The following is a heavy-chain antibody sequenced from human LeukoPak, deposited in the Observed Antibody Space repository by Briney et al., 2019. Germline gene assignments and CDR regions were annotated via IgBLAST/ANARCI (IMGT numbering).Heavy chain of an antibody. J-gene: IGHJ1*01. V-gene: IGHV3-11*01. CDR2: ISSSGSTI. D-gene: IGHD1-1*01. CDR3: ARDPPLITTTGSRYFQH. CDR1: GFTFSDYY. Sequence: GGSLRLSCAASGFTFSDYYMSWIRQAPGKGLEWVSYISSSGSTIYYADSVKGRFTISRDNAENSLYLQMNSLRAEDTAVYYCARDPPLITTTGSRYFQHWGQGTLVTVSS.